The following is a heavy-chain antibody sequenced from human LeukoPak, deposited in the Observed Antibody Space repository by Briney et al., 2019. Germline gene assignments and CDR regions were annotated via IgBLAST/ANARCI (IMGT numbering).Heavy chain of an antibody. CDR1: GYTFTSYY. D-gene: IGHD6-19*01. V-gene: IGHV1-46*01. CDR2: INPSGGST. Sequence: ASVKVSCKASGYTFTSYYMHWVRQAPGQGLEWMGIINPSGGSTSYAQKFQGRVTMSRDTSISTAYMELNSLRAEDTAVYYCAKEIRPGIAVAGRDYWGQGTLVTVSS. CDR3: AKEIRPGIAVAGRDY. J-gene: IGHJ4*02.